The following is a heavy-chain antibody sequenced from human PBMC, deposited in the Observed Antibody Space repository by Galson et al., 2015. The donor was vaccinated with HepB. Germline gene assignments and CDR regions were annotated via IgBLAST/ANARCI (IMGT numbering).Heavy chain of an antibody. Sequence: RLSCAASGFTFDDYAMHWVRQAPGKGLEWVSSISSSSSYIYYADSVKGRFTICRDNIKNSLYMQMNSLRAEDTAVYYCARAPPKYYYDSSGYIIDYWGQGTLVTVSS. V-gene: IGHV3-21*01. J-gene: IGHJ4*02. CDR2: ISSSSSYI. CDR3: ARAPPKYYYDSSGYIIDY. D-gene: IGHD3-22*01. CDR1: GFTFDDYA.